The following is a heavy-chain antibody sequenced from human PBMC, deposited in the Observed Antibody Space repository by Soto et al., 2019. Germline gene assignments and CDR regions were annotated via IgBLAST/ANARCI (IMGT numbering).Heavy chain of an antibody. D-gene: IGHD1-26*01. V-gene: IGHV4-59*01. CDR3: ARAVVGATTGNWFDP. Sequence: QVQLQESGPGLVKPSETLSLTCTVSGGSISSYYWSWIRQPPGKGLEWIGYIYYSGSTNYNPSLKSRVTIAGDTSKNPFALKLSSVTAADTAVYYCARAVVGATTGNWFDPWGQGTLVTVSS. CDR1: GGSISSYY. J-gene: IGHJ5*02. CDR2: IYYSGST.